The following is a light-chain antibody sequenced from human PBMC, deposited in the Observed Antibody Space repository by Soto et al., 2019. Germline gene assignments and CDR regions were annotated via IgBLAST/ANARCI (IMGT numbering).Light chain of an antibody. V-gene: IGKV3-20*01. CDR1: QSVSSAY. Sequence: EIVLTQSPGTLSLSPGERATLSCRASQSVSSAYLAGYQHKPGQPPTLLIYAASSRVTGIPDRFSGSGSGTDFTLAISRLEPEDCAVYYCQQYGSSSTWTFGQGTKVEIK. J-gene: IGKJ1*01. CDR2: AAS. CDR3: QQYGSSSTWT.